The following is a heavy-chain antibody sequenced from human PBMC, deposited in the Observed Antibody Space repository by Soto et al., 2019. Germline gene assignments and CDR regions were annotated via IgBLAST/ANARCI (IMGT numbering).Heavy chain of an antibody. D-gene: IGHD5-12*01. Sequence: GGSLSLSCAASGFSFSSYAMSWVRQAPGKGLEWVSAISGSGGSTYYADSVKGRFTISRDNSKNTLYLQMNSLRAEDTAVYYCAKDPALGLRLHWGQGTLVTVSS. J-gene: IGHJ4*02. CDR1: GFSFSSYA. CDR2: ISGSGGST. CDR3: AKDPALGLRLH. V-gene: IGHV3-23*01.